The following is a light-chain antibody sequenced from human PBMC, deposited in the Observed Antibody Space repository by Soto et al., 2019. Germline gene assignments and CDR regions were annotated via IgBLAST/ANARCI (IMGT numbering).Light chain of an antibody. CDR1: QSISSW. J-gene: IGKJ1*01. CDR2: DAS. Sequence: DIQMTQSPSTLSASVGDRFTVTCRASQSISSWLAWYQQKPGKAPKLLIYDASSLESGVPSRFSGSGSGTEFTLTISSLQPDDFATYYCQQYNSYPWTFSQGTKVDIK. V-gene: IGKV1-5*01. CDR3: QQYNSYPWT.